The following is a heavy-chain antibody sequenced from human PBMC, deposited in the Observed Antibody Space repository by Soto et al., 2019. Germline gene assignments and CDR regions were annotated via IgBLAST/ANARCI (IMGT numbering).Heavy chain of an antibody. CDR1: GFTFRNFC. CDR2: ISYHGGIK. J-gene: IGHJ6*02. Sequence: SLKISCAGSGFTFRNFCIHWVRQAPGKGLEWVAYISYHGGIKYYADSVKGPFTISRDNSQNTVYLQMNSLRPEDSAVYYCPRLPDPAPIISLWAMDVRGQGTRVTAP. CDR3: PRLPDPAPIISLWAMDV. V-gene: IGHV3-30*03. D-gene: IGHD2-2*01.